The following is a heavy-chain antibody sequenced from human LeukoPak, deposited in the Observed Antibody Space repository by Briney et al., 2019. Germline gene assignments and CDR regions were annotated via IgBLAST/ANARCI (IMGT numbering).Heavy chain of an antibody. CDR1: GFXFNNNA. D-gene: IGHD2-2*01. Sequence: GGSLRLSCATSGFXFNNNAISWVRQAPGKGLEWVSAINGGGDATEYADSVKGRFTISRDNSKNTLYLQMNSLRPDDTAVYYCARCTASCYANAFDVWGQGILLTVSS. CDR2: INGGGDAT. V-gene: IGHV3-23*01. CDR3: ARCTASCYANAFDV. J-gene: IGHJ3*01.